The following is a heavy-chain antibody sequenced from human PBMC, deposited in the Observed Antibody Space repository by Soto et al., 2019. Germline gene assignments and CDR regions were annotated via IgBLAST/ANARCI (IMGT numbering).Heavy chain of an antibody. CDR1: GFTFTEYY. CDR3: ARLGSIAAAGTPDY. V-gene: IGHV3-11*01. CDR2: ISTSYTST. Sequence: QVHLVESGGDLVKPGGSLRLSCAASGFTFTEYYMSWFRQTPGKGLEWVSYISTSYTSTYFAESVKGRFSISRDNDENSVYLQMDSLRAEDTGVYSCARLGSIAAAGTPDYWGQGTLVTVSS. J-gene: IGHJ4*02. D-gene: IGHD6-13*01.